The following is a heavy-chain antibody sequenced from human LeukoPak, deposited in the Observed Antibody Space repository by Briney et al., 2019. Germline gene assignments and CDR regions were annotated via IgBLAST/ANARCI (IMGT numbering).Heavy chain of an antibody. CDR3: ANGGLWLPTRTA. CDR1: GFTFSTYA. Sequence: GGSLRLSCAASGFTFSTYAMSWVRQAPGKGLEWVSSISGSGGSTYYADSVKGRFTISRDNSKNTLYMQMNSLRVEDTAVYYCANGGLWLPTRTAWGQGTLVTVSS. J-gene: IGHJ5*02. D-gene: IGHD3-22*01. CDR2: ISGSGGST. V-gene: IGHV3-23*01.